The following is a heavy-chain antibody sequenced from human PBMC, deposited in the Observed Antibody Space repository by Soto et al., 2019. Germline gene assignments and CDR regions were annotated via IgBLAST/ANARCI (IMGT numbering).Heavy chain of an antibody. CDR2: IIPIFGTA. CDR3: ASDGGDYTLNYGMDV. J-gene: IGHJ6*02. CDR1: GGTFSSYA. V-gene: IGHV1-69*13. Sequence: SVKVSCKASGGTFSSYAISWVRQAPGQGLEWMGGIIPIFGTANYAQKFQGRVTITADESTSTAYVELSSLRSEDTAVYYCASDGGDYTLNYGMDVWGQGTTVTVSS. D-gene: IGHD1-26*01.